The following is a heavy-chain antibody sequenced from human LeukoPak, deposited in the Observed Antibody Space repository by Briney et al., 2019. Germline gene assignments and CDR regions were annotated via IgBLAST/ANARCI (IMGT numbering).Heavy chain of an antibody. V-gene: IGHV1-2*02. J-gene: IGHJ4*02. D-gene: IGHD5-24*01. CDR3: ARGDGFNSFDY. CDR2: INPNSGGT. Sequence: ASVKVSCKASGYTLTGYYMHWVRQAPGQGLEWMGWINPNSGGTNYAQKFQGRVTMTSDTSISTAYMELSRLRSDDAAVYYCARGDGFNSFDYWGQGSLVTVSS. CDR1: GYTLTGYY.